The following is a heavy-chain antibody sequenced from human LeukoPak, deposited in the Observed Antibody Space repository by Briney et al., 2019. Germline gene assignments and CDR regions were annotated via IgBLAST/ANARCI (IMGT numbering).Heavy chain of an antibody. Sequence: ASVKVSCKASGYTFTSYGISWVRQAPGQGLEWMGWISAYNGNANYAQKLQGRVTMTTDTSTSTAYMELRSLGSDDTAVYYCAREGAAYYYDSSGYRYWGQGTLVTVSS. D-gene: IGHD3-22*01. CDR3: AREGAAYYYDSSGYRY. CDR1: GYTFTSYG. V-gene: IGHV1-18*01. J-gene: IGHJ4*02. CDR2: ISAYNGNA.